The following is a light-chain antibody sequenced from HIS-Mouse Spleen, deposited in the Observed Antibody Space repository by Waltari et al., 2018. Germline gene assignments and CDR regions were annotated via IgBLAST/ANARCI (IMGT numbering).Light chain of an antibody. CDR2: DDS. J-gene: IGLJ1*01. CDR1: NIGSKS. CDR3: QVWDSSSDRV. V-gene: IGLV3-21*02. Sequence: SYSLPHQPLLSLASDQPPRITCGGNNIGSKSGHWYQQKPGQAPVLVVYDDSDRPSGIPERFSGSNSGNTATLTISRVEAGDEADYYCQVWDSSSDRVFGTGTKVTVL.